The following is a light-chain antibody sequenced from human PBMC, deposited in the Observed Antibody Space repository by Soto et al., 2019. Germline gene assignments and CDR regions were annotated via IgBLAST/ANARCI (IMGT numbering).Light chain of an antibody. CDR2: TAS. CDR1: QSVSNN. J-gene: IGKJ3*01. V-gene: IGKV3-15*01. CDR3: QQYKSWPFT. Sequence: EILITQSPSTLSVSPGERAALSCRASQSVSNNLAWYQQRPGQAPRLLIFTASTRAADIPARFSGSGSGTEFTLTISSLQSEDFAVYFCQQYKSWPFTFGPGTKVDIK.